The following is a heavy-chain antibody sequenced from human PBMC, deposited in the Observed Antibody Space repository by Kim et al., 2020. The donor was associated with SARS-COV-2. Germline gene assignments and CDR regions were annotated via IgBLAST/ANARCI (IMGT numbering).Heavy chain of an antibody. CDR1: GGSVSSGSYY. J-gene: IGHJ6*01. V-gene: IGHV4-61*01. CDR3: ASVGYCSSTSCYGLYY. D-gene: IGHD2-2*01. CDR2: VYYSGST. Sequence: SETLSLTCTVSGGSVSSGSYYWSWIRQPPGKGLEWIGYVYYSGSTNYNPSLKSRVTISVDTSKNQFSLKLSSVTAADTAVYYCASVGYCSSTSCYGLYY.